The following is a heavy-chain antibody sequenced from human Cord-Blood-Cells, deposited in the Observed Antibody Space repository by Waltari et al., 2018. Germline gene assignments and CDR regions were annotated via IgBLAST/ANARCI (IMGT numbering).Heavy chain of an antibody. V-gene: IGHV3-33*01. CDR2: IWYDGSKK. Sequence: QVQLVESGGGVVQPGRSLRLSCAASGFTFSSYGMHWVRQAPGKGLEWVAVIWYDGSKKYYADSVKGRFTISRDNSKNTLYLQMNSLRAEDTAVYYCARETSGSYDYWGQGTLVTVSS. CDR3: ARETSGSYDY. CDR1: GFTFSSYG. D-gene: IGHD1-26*01. J-gene: IGHJ4*02.